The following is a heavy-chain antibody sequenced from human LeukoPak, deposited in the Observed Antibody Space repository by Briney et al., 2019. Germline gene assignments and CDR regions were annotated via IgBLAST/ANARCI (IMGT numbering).Heavy chain of an antibody. CDR2: IYYSGST. Sequence: SETLSLTCTVSGGSIISYYWGWFRKPPGKGLGWIGYIYYSGSTNYNPSLKSRVTISVDTSKNQFSLKLSSVTAADTAVYYCARGLEQWPWSNAEGTWGQGTLVTVSS. CDR3: ARGLEQWPWSNAEGT. CDR1: GGSIISYY. D-gene: IGHD6-19*01. J-gene: IGHJ5*02. V-gene: IGHV4-59*13.